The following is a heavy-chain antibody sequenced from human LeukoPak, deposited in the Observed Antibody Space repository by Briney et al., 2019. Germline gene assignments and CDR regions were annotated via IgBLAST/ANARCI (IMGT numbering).Heavy chain of an antibody. D-gene: IGHD3-10*01. CDR3: AREGLGETYFEY. CDR2: MHHDGSA. Sequence: SETLSLTCTVSGGSISTSSYWGWIRQPPGKGLEWIAEMHHDGSANYNPSLKSRVSMSVDKSKNHFSLRLTSVTAADTAVYYCAREGLGETYFEYWGRGILVTVSS. J-gene: IGHJ4*02. V-gene: IGHV4/OR15-8*01. CDR1: GGSISTSSY.